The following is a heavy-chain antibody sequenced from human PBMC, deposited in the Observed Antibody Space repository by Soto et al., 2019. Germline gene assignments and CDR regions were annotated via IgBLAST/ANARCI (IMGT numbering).Heavy chain of an antibody. V-gene: IGHV3-64*01. J-gene: IGHJ4*02. CDR2: ISSNGGST. Sequence: EVQLVESGGGLVQPGGSLRLSCAASGFTFSSYAMHWVRQAPGKGLEYVSAISSNGGSTYYANSVKGRFTISRDNSENTLYLQMGSLRAEDMAVYYCARYTVAGTWFDYWGQGTLVTVSS. D-gene: IGHD6-19*01. CDR1: GFTFSSYA. CDR3: ARYTVAGTWFDY.